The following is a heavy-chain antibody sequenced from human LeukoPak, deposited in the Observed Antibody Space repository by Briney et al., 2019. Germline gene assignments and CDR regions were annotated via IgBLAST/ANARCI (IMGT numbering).Heavy chain of an antibody. Sequence: GGSLRLSCAASGFTFSSYSMNWVRQAPGKGLEWVANIKQDGSEKYYVDSVKGRFTISRDNAKNSLYLQMNSLRAEDTAVYYCARHIVVVVAAFDYWGQGTLVTVSS. D-gene: IGHD2-15*01. CDR1: GFTFSSYS. CDR2: IKQDGSEK. V-gene: IGHV3-7*01. CDR3: ARHIVVVVAAFDY. J-gene: IGHJ4*02.